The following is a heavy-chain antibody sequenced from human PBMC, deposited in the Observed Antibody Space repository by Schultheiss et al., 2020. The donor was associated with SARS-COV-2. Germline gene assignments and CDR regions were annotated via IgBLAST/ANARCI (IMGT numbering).Heavy chain of an antibody. CDR2: IHTSGST. V-gene: IGHV4-4*07. D-gene: IGHD4-17*01. Sequence: SETLSLTCSVSGDSINNYYWSWIRQSAGKGLEWIGRIHTSGSTNYNPSLRSRVTISVDTSKNQFSLKLRYVTAADTALYYCAREMTRLTEWFDTWGQGTLVTVSS. J-gene: IGHJ5*02. CDR1: GDSINNYY. CDR3: AREMTRLTEWFDT.